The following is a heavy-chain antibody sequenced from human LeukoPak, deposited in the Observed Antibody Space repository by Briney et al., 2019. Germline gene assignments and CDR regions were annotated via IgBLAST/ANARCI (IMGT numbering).Heavy chain of an antibody. D-gene: IGHD3-9*01. CDR1: GGSINVYY. CDR2: ISTSGNT. J-gene: IGHJ5*02. Sequence: PSETLSLTCTVAGGSINVYYWSWIRQPAGKGLQWIGRISTSGNTDYNPSLKSRVTISVDTSKNQFSLKLSSVTAADTAVYYCARHGYYDILTGLSNWFDPWGQGTLVTVSS. V-gene: IGHV4-4*07. CDR3: ARHGYYDILTGLSNWFDP.